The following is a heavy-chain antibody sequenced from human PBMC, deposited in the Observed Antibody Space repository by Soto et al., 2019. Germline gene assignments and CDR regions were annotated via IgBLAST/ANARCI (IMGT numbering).Heavy chain of an antibody. D-gene: IGHD2-2*01. V-gene: IGHV2-5*02. CDR2: IYWDDDK. J-gene: IGHJ4*02. CDR3: AHKSYYCSSTSCFDY. Sequence: SGPTLVNPTQTLTLTCTFSGFSLSTSGVGVGWIRQPPGKALEWLALIYWDDDKRYSPSLKSRLTITKDTSKNQVVLTMTNMDPADTATYYCAHKSYYCSSTSCFDYWGQGTLVTVSS. CDR1: GFSLSTSGVG.